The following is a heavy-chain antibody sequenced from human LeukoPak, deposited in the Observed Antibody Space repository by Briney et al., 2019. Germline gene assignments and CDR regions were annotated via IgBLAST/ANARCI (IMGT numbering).Heavy chain of an antibody. CDR1: GGSISSYY. Sequence: NSSETLSLTCTVSGGSISSYYWSWIRQPPGKGLEWIGYIYYSGSTNYNPSLKSRVPISVDTSKNQFSLKLSSVTAADTAVYYCARVTGYMIEDYFDYWGQGTLVTVSS. CDR3: ARVTGYMIEDYFDY. CDR2: IYYSGST. J-gene: IGHJ4*02. V-gene: IGHV4-59*01. D-gene: IGHD3-22*01.